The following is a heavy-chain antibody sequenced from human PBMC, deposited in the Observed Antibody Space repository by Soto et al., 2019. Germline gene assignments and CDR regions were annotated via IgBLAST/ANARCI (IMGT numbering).Heavy chain of an antibody. CDR3: GSMGYHYGSGSYPLDY. J-gene: IGHJ4*02. Sequence: SETLSLTCAVYGGSFSGYYWSWIRQPPGKGLEWIGEVNHSGSTNYNPSLKSRVTISVDTSKNQFSLNLRSVTAADTAVYYCGSMGYHYGSGSYPLDYWGQGTLVTVS. CDR2: VNHSGST. CDR1: GGSFSGYY. V-gene: IGHV4-34*01. D-gene: IGHD3-10*01.